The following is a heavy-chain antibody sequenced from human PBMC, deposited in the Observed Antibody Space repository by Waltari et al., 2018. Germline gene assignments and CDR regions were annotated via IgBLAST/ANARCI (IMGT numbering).Heavy chain of an antibody. Sequence: QLQESGPGLVQPSGTLSLTCAVSGASFSSSAWWIWVRQPPGKGLEWIGEISHSETTNYSPSLRSRVTISMDKSKNQISLDLTSVTASDTAVYYCASGGLRNFDWAWGQGTLVTVSS. CDR1: GASFSSSAW. CDR3: ASGGLRNFDWA. CDR2: ISHSETT. J-gene: IGHJ5*02. D-gene: IGHD3-9*01. V-gene: IGHV4-4*02.